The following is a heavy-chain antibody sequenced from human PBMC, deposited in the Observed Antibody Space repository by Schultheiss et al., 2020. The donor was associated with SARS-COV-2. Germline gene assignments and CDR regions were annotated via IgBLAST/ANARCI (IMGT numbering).Heavy chain of an antibody. Sequence: GGSLRLSCAASGFTFDDYAMHWVRQAPGKVLEWVSAISGSGGSTYYADSVKGRFTISRDNSKNTLYLQMNSLRAEDTAVYYCAKEWRFRELFGYYYGMDVWGQGTTVTVSS. D-gene: IGHD3-10*01. V-gene: IGHV3-23*01. CDR1: GFTFDDYA. CDR2: ISGSGGST. J-gene: IGHJ6*02. CDR3: AKEWRFRELFGYYYGMDV.